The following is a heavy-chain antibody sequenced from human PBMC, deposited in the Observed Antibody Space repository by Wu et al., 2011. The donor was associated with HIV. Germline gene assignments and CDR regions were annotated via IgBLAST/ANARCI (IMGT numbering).Heavy chain of an antibody. CDR3: ARGIRNYYYYMDV. CDR2: IDPHTGDT. CDR1: GYPLTSNY. V-gene: IGHV1-2*02. D-gene: IGHD3-10*01. Sequence: QVQLVQSGAEVRQPGASVKVSCKTSGYPLTSNYLHWARQAPGQGLEWMGWIDPHTGDTKYAQRFGGRVTMTSDTSVDTVYMDLNSLTYDDTAVYYCARGIRNYYYYMDVWGKGTTVTVSS. J-gene: IGHJ6*03.